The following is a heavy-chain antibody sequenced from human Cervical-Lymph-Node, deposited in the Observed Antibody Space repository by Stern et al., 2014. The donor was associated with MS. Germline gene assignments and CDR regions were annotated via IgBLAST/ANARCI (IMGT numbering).Heavy chain of an antibody. CDR3: ASAYSSSHYYFDY. J-gene: IGHJ4*02. D-gene: IGHD6-13*01. V-gene: IGHV3-33*01. CDR2: IWYDGSNP. CDR1: GFSFSRYA. Sequence: DQLVESGGGVVQPGRSLRLSCAASGFSFSRYALHCVRQAPGKGLELVALIWYDGSNPYYADSVTGRFTISRDKFKNTLYLQMNSLRAEDTAVYYCASAYSSSHYYFDYWGQGTLVTVSS.